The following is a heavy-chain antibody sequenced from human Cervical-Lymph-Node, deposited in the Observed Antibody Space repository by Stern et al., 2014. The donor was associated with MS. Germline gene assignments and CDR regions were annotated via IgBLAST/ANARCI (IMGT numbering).Heavy chain of an antibody. Sequence: MQLVESGGGLVKPGGSLRLSCAASGFTFSDYYMTRIRQAPGKGLELISYISSRDGTIYYADSVKGPLTISRDNAKKSLFLQMNSLRAEDTAVYYCARAGGSEDDFWGQGTLVTVSS. D-gene: IGHD3-10*01. CDR1: GFTFSDYY. V-gene: IGHV3-11*01. J-gene: IGHJ4*02. CDR3: ARAGGSEDDF. CDR2: ISSRDGTI.